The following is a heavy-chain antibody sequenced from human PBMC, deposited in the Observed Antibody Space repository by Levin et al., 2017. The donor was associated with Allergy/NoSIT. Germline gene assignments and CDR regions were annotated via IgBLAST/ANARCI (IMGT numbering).Heavy chain of an antibody. Sequence: SGGSLRLSCTPSGFTFSSYAMHWVRQTPGKGLEWVAVASYDGSKTEYGDSVKGRFTISRDNRNERLYLEMNGLKPEDTAVYYCARDRSPFGYYWNHFDNWGQGTLVTVSS. V-gene: IGHV3-30*04. CDR3: ARDRSPFGYYWNHFDN. CDR2: ASYDGSKT. J-gene: IGHJ4*02. D-gene: IGHD1-20*01. CDR1: GFTFSSYA.